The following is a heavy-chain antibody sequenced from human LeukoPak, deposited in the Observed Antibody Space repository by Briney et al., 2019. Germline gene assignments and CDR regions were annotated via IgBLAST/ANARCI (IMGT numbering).Heavy chain of an antibody. Sequence: SETLSLTCAVYGGSFSGYYWSWIRQPPGKGLEWIGEINHSGSTNYNPSLKSRVTISVDTSKNQFSLKLSSVTAADTAVYYCARKRGHYYGNFYYYYGMDVWGQGTTVTVSS. V-gene: IGHV4-34*01. D-gene: IGHD3-10*01. J-gene: IGHJ6*02. CDR3: ARKRGHYYGNFYYYYGMDV. CDR2: INHSGST. CDR1: GGSFSGYY.